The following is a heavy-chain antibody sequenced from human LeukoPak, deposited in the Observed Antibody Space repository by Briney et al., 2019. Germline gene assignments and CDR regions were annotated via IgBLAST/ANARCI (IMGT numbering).Heavy chain of an antibody. Sequence: GGSLRLSCTASGFTFSSYSMNWVRQTPGKGREWVSYISSSSSTIHYADSVKGRFTISRDNAKNSLYLEMNSLRAEDTAVYYCAPKMYYYDSSAYYPFDYWGQGTLVTVSS. V-gene: IGHV3-48*01. CDR3: APKMYYYDSSAYYPFDY. J-gene: IGHJ4*02. CDR2: ISSSSSTI. D-gene: IGHD3-22*01. CDR1: GFTFSSYS.